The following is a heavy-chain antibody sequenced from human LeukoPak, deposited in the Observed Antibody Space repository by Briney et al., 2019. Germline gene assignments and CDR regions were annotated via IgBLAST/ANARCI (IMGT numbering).Heavy chain of an antibody. D-gene: IGHD2-15*01. V-gene: IGHV4-30-2*01. CDR3: ARGSRPSGSSPGGMDI. CDR2: IYHSGST. CDR1: GGSISSGGYS. J-gene: IGHJ6*02. Sequence: SETLSLTCAVSGGSISSGGYSWSWIRQPPGKGLERIGYIYHSGSTYYNPSLKSRVTISVDRSKNQFSLKLSSVTAADTAVYYCARGSRPSGSSPGGMDIWGQGTTVTVSS.